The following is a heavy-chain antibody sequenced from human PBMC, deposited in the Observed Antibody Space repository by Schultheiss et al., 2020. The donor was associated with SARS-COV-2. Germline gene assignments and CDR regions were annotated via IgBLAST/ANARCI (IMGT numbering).Heavy chain of an antibody. CDR2: ISGSGGST. Sequence: GGSLRLSCAASGFTFSSYWMTWVRQAPGRGLEWVSAISGSGGSTYYADSVKGRFTISRDNSKNTLYLQMNSLRAEDTALYYCAKGGGWNKVYYYYGMDVWGQGTTVTVSS. J-gene: IGHJ6*02. CDR1: GFTFSSYW. CDR3: AKGGGWNKVYYYYGMDV. D-gene: IGHD1/OR15-1a*01. V-gene: IGHV3-23*01.